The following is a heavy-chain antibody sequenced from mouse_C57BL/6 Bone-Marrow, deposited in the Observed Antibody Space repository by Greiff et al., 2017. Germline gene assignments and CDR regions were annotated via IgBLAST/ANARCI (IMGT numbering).Heavy chain of an antibody. CDR2: IYPRSGNT. CDR3: ARETAQARAWFAY. CDR1: GYTFTSYG. V-gene: IGHV1-81*01. J-gene: IGHJ3*01. Sequence: QVHVKQSGAELARPGASVKLSCKASGYTFTSYGISWVKQRTGQGLEWIGEIYPRSGNTYYNEKFKGKATLTADNSSSTAYMELRSLTSEDSAVYFCARETAQARAWFAYWGQGTLVTVSA. D-gene: IGHD3-2*02.